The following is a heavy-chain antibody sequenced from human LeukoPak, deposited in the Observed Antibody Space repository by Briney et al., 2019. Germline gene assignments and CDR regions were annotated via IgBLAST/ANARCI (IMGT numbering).Heavy chain of an antibody. CDR1: GGSISSYY. CDR2: IYYSGST. V-gene: IGHV4-59*01. Sequence: SETLSLTCTVSGGSISSYYWSWIRQPPGKGLEWIGYIYYSGSTNYNPSLKSRVTISVDTSKNQFSLKLSSVTAADTAVYYCARGKPGESDYYDSSGYLLDCWGQGTLVTVSS. J-gene: IGHJ4*02. CDR3: ARGKPGESDYYDSSGYLLDC. D-gene: IGHD3-22*01.